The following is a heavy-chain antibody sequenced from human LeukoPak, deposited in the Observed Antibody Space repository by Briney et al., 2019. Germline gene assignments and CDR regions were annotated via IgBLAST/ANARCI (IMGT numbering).Heavy chain of an antibody. CDR2: IWYDGSNK. V-gene: IGHV3-33*01. CDR3: VTDGDKWNDFEY. D-gene: IGHD1-1*01. J-gene: IGHJ4*02. CDR1: GFTFSNYG. Sequence: GGSLRLSCAASGFTFSNYGMHWVRQAPGKGLEWVAVIWYDGSNKYHADSVKGRFTISRDNSKNTLYLQMNSLRAEDTALYYCVTDGDKWNDFEYWGQGTLVTVSP.